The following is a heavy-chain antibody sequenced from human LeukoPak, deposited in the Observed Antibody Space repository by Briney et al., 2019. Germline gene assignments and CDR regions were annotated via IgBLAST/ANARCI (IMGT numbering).Heavy chain of an antibody. J-gene: IGHJ6*02. Sequence: GGSVRLSCAASGFSISDYYMTWVRQAPGKGLEWVSTIERGTSTLYAGSVKGRFTISRDNTKNTLYLQMNSLRAEDTAVYYCGRGGYDFDAWGPGTTVSVFS. CDR3: GRGGYDFDA. CDR2: IERGTST. D-gene: IGHD3/OR15-3a*01. V-gene: IGHV3-69-1*01. CDR1: GFSISDYY.